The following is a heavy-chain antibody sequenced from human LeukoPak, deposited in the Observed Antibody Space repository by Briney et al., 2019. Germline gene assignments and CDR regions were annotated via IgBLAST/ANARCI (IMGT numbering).Heavy chain of an antibody. CDR1: GYTFTSYY. Sequence: ASVKVSCKASGYTFTSYYMHWVRQAPGQGLEWMGIINPSGGSTSYAQKFQGRVTMTRDMSTSTVYMELSSLRSEDTAVYYCARDGGAVAYDYWGQGTLVTVSS. CDR2: INPSGGST. CDR3: ARDGGAVAYDY. D-gene: IGHD6-19*01. V-gene: IGHV1-46*01. J-gene: IGHJ4*02.